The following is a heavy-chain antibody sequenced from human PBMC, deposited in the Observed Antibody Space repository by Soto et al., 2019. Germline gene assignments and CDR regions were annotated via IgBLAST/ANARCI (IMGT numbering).Heavy chain of an antibody. CDR3: ARGSLTTVTNYYYYGMDV. D-gene: IGHD4-17*01. J-gene: IGHJ6*02. Sequence: GGSLRLSCAASGFTVSSNYMSWVRQAPGKGLEWVSVIYSGGSTYYADSVKGRFTISRDNSKNTLYLQMNSLRAEDTAVYYCARGSLTTVTNYYYYGMDVWGQGTTVTVSS. CDR1: GFTVSSNY. CDR2: IYSGGST. V-gene: IGHV3-66*01.